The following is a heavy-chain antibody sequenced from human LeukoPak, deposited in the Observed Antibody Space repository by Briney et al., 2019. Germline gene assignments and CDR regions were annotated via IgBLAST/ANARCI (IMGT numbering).Heavy chain of an antibody. CDR2: ISNSGGST. CDR1: GFTFSSYA. V-gene: IGHV3-23*01. CDR3: AKNYYDSSGSGGIAFDI. J-gene: IGHJ3*02. Sequence: GGSLRLSCAVSGFTFSSYAMSWVRQAPGKGLEWVSAISNSGGSTYYADSVKGRFTISRDNSKNTVYLQMNSLRGEDTAVYYCAKNYYDSSGSGGIAFDIWGQGTMVTVSS. D-gene: IGHD3-22*01.